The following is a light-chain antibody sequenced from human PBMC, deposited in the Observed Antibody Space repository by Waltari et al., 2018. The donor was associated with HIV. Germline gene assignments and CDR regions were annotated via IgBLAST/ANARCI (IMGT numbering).Light chain of an antibody. CDR1: QSISTW. V-gene: IGKV1-5*03. Sequence: DIQMTQSPPTLSASVGDRVTITCRASQSISTWLAWYQQKPGEAPKLLIYKASSLESGVPSTVSSSGSGTEFTLTISSLQPDDFATHYCQQCNSFFAPATKVDI. CDR3: QQCNSF. CDR2: KAS. J-gene: IGKJ3*01.